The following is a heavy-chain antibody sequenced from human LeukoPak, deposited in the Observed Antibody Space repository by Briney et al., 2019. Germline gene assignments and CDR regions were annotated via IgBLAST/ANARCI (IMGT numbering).Heavy chain of an antibody. CDR3: ARNDSDYYDSSGYYYYFDY. CDR2: IYHSGST. J-gene: IGHJ4*02. Sequence: SETLSLTCAVSGYSISSGYYWGWIRQPPGKGLEWIGSIYHSGSTYYNPSLKSRVTISVGTSKNQFSLKLSSVTAADTAVYYCARNDSDYYDSSGYYYYFDYWGQGTLVTVSS. V-gene: IGHV4-38-2*01. D-gene: IGHD3-22*01. CDR1: GYSISSGYY.